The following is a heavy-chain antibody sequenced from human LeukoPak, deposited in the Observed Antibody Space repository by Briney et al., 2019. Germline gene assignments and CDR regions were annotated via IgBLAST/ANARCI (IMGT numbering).Heavy chain of an antibody. J-gene: IGHJ3*02. CDR3: ARDLGLGYCSSTSCRGI. CDR2: ISSSSSTI. Sequence: SGGSLRLSCAASGFTFSSYSMNWVRQAPGKGLEWVSYISSSSSTIYYADSVKGRFTISRDNAKNSLYLQMNSLRAEDTAVYYCARDLGLGYCSSTSCRGIWGQGTMVTVSS. CDR1: GFTFSSYS. D-gene: IGHD2-2*01. V-gene: IGHV3-48*04.